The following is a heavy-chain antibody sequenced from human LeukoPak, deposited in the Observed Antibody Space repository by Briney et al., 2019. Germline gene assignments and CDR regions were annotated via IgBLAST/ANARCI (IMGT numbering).Heavy chain of an antibody. CDR1: GFTFSSYA. V-gene: IGHV3-30-3*01. D-gene: IGHD3-3*01. Sequence: PGGSLRLSCAASGFTFSSYAMHWVRQAPGKGLEWVAVISYDGSNKYYADSVKGRFTISRDNSKNALYLQMNSLRAEDTAVYYCARDGIFDPAFDIWGQGTMVTVSS. CDR3: ARDGIFDPAFDI. CDR2: ISYDGSNK. J-gene: IGHJ3*02.